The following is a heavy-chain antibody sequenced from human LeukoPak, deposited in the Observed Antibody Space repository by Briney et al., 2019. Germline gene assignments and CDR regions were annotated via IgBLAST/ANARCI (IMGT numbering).Heavy chain of an antibody. J-gene: IGHJ6*03. V-gene: IGHV4-61*02. CDR3: ARRVGRYFGERAYYYNYMDV. CDR2: IYTSGNT. Sequence: SETLSLTCTVSGGSISSGGYYWSWIRQPAGKGLEWIGCIYTSGNTNYNPSLKSRATISVDTSKNQFSLKLSSVTAADTAVYYCARRVGRYFGERAYYYNYMDVWDKGTTVTISS. CDR1: GGSISSGGYY. D-gene: IGHD3-10*01.